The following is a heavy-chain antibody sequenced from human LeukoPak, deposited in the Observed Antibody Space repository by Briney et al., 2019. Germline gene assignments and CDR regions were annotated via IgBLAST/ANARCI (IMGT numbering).Heavy chain of an antibody. V-gene: IGHV3-21*01. CDR1: GFTFSSYS. CDR3: ARTTYYYDSSGYWHAFDI. Sequence: GGSLRLSCAASGFTFSSYSMNWVRQAPGKGLEWVSSISSSSSYIYYADSVKGRFTISRDNAKNSLYLQMNSLRAEDTAVYYCARTTYYYDSSGYWHAFDIWGQGTMVTVSS. CDR2: ISSSSSYI. D-gene: IGHD3-22*01. J-gene: IGHJ3*02.